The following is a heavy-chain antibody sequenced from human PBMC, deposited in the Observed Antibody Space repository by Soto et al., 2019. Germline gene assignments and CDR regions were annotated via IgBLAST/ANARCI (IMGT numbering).Heavy chain of an antibody. D-gene: IGHD3-10*01. Sequence: SETLSLTCTVSGGSISRGDYYWSWIRQPPGKGLEWIGYIYYSGSTYYNPSLKSRVTISVDTSKNQFSLKLSSVTASDTAVYYCANSYYYGSGSFRFDPWGQGTLVTVSS. J-gene: IGHJ5*02. CDR2: IYYSGST. CDR3: ANSYYYGSGSFRFDP. V-gene: IGHV4-30-4*01. CDR1: GGSISRGDYY.